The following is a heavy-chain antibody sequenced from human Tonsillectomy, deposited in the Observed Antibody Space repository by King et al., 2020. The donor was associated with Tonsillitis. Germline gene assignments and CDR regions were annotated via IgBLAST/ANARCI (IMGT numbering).Heavy chain of an antibody. CDR2: INHSGST. D-gene: IGHD2-15*01. CDR3: ARGGGCSGGSCYFVDY. CDR1: GGSFSGYY. V-gene: IGHV4-34*01. Sequence: VQLQQWGAGRLKPSETLSLTCAVYGGSFSGYYWSWIRQPPGKGLEWIGEINHSGSTNYNPSLKSRVTISVDTSKNQFSLKLSSVTAADTAVYYCARGGGCSGGSCYFVDYWGQGTLVTVSS. J-gene: IGHJ4*02.